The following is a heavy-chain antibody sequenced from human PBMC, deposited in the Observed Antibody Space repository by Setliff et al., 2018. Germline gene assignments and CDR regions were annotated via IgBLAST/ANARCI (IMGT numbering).Heavy chain of an antibody. CDR2: INPDTGYS. CDR1: GYTFTGPY. CDR3: ATQTAAYYFDY. D-gene: IGHD6-13*01. Sequence: ASVKVSCKASGYTFTGPYMHWVRQAPGQGLEWMGWINPDTGYSKYAQKFQGRVTLTRDTSLTTAYMELRSLTSDDTAVYYCATQTAAYYFDYWGQGALVTVSS. J-gene: IGHJ4*02. V-gene: IGHV1-2*02.